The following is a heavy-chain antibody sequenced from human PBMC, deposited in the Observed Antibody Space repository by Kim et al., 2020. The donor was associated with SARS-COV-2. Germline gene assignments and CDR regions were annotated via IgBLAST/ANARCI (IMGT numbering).Heavy chain of an antibody. Sequence: GGSLRLSCAASGFTFSSYAMSWVRQAPGKGLEWVSAISGSGGSTYYADSVKGRFTISRDNSKNTLYLQMNSLRAEDTAVYYCAKAPFGYGRSSSVSYYFDYWGQGTLVTVSS. CDR2: ISGSGGST. D-gene: IGHD1-26*01. CDR3: AKAPFGYGRSSSVSYYFDY. CDR1: GFTFSSYA. J-gene: IGHJ4*02. V-gene: IGHV3-23*01.